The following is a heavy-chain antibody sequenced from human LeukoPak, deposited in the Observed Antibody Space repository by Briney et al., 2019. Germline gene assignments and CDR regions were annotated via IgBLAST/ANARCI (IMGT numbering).Heavy chain of an antibody. D-gene: IGHD1-26*01. CDR2: MYYSGST. V-gene: IGHV4-39*01. Sequence: PSETLSLTCAVSGGSISSSSYYWGWIRQPPGKGLEWIGSMYYSGSTYYNPSLKSRVTISVDTSKNQFSLELTSVTAADTAVYYCARHSGSYLKSALHIWGQGTMVTVSS. J-gene: IGHJ3*02. CDR1: GGSISSSSYY. CDR3: ARHSGSYLKSALHI.